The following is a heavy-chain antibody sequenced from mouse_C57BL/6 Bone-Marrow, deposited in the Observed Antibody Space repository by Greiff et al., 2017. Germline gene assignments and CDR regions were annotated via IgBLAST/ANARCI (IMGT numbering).Heavy chain of an antibody. Sequence: VHVKQSGAELVRPGASVKLSCTASGFNIKDDYMHWVKQRPEQGLEWIGWIDPENGDTEYASKFKGKATITADTSSNTAYLQLSSLTSEDTAVYDCTTEEDYGGRAYWGQGTLVTVSA. D-gene: IGHD2-4*01. CDR3: TTEEDYGGRAY. J-gene: IGHJ3*01. CDR1: GFNIKDDY. V-gene: IGHV14-4*01. CDR2: IDPENGDT.